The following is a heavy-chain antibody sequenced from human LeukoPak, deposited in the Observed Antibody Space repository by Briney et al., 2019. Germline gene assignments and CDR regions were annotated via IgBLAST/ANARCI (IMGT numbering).Heavy chain of an antibody. V-gene: IGHV4-34*01. CDR1: GGSFSGYY. CDR3: AIDDYGDYVLPY. CDR2: INHSGST. Sequence: SETLSLTCAVYGGSFSGYYWSWIRQPPGKGLEWIGEINHSGSTNYNPSLKSRVTTSVDTSKNQFSLKLSSVSAADTAVYYCAIDDYGDYVLPYWGQGTLVTVSS. D-gene: IGHD4-17*01. J-gene: IGHJ4*02.